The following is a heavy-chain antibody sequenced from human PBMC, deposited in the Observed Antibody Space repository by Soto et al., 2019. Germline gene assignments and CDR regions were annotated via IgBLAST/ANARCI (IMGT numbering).Heavy chain of an antibody. D-gene: IGHD7-27*01. CDR1: GGSISSSY. Sequence: PSETLSLTCTVSGGSISSSYWSWIRQPPGKGLEWIGYIYDSGSTYYNSSLKSRVTMSVDTSKNQFSLKLSSVSAADTAVYYCARGPSGDKVDYWGQGTLVTVSS. V-gene: IGHV4-59*08. CDR2: IYDSGST. J-gene: IGHJ4*02. CDR3: ARGPSGDKVDY.